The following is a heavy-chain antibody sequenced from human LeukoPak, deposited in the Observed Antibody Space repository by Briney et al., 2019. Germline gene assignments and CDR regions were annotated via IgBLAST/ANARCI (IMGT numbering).Heavy chain of an antibody. V-gene: IGHV3-74*01. Sequence: GGSLRLSCAGSGFIFSNYWIHWVRQTPGKRLVWVSRINGDGTTTYADSVKGRFTISRDNAKNTLYLQMNSLRAEDTAVYYCAREGGYGSGWLDFDYWGQGTLVTVSS. CDR1: GFIFSNYW. CDR3: AREGGYGSGWLDFDY. CDR2: INGDGTT. D-gene: IGHD6-19*01. J-gene: IGHJ4*02.